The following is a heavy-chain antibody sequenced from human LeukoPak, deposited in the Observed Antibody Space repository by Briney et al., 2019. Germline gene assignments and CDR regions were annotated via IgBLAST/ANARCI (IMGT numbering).Heavy chain of an antibody. V-gene: IGHV4-59*11. CDR3: ARGGGIAAAGSFNWFDP. CDR1: GGSISHHY. D-gene: IGHD6-13*01. Sequence: PSETLSLTCNVSGGSISHHYWSWIRQSPGKGLKWIGYVFYSGSTSYSPSLKSRITISLDTSKSQYSLKLSSVTAADTAVYYCARGGGIAAAGSFNWFDPWGQGTLVTVSS. CDR2: VFYSGST. J-gene: IGHJ5*02.